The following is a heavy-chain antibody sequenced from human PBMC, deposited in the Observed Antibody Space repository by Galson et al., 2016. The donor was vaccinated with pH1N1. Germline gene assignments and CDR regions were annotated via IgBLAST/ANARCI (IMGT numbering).Heavy chain of an antibody. Sequence: SLRLSFAASGFTFSSYAMSWVRQAPGKGLEWVSAISGSGGSTYYADSVKGRFTLSRDNSKTTLYLQMKSLRAEDKAVYYCAKDIGYCSSTSCQYYYYYGMDVWGQGTTVTVSS. CDR3: AKDIGYCSSTSCQYYYYYGMDV. D-gene: IGHD2-2*01. V-gene: IGHV3-23*01. CDR2: ISGSGGST. J-gene: IGHJ6*02. CDR1: GFTFSSYA.